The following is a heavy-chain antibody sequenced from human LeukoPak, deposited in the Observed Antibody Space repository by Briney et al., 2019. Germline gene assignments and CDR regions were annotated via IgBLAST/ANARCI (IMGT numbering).Heavy chain of an antibody. V-gene: IGHV4-39*01. CDR2: ICYSGST. J-gene: IGHJ5*02. CDR1: GGSISSSSNC. CDR3: ARIGNYIPEDWFDP. D-gene: IGHD5-24*01. Sequence: SETLSLTCSVSGGSISSSSNCWGWIRQPPGKGLEWIGSICYSGSTFYNPSLKSRVTLSVDTSKNQFSLKLTSVTAADTAVYYCARIGNYIPEDWFDPWGQGTLVTVSS.